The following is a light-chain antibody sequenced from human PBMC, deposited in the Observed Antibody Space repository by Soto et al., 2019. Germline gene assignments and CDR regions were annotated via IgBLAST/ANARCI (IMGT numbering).Light chain of an antibody. CDR3: QQYGDAPAT. CDR2: GPS. V-gene: IGKV3-20*01. J-gene: IGKJ1*01. CDR1: QSVTNSF. Sequence: EVVLTQSPGILSLSPGERATLSCRAGQSVTNSFFAWYQQKPGQAPRLLIYGPSKRATGIPGRFSGSGSGTDFSLTISRLEPEDFALYYCQQYGDAPATFGQGTKVEI.